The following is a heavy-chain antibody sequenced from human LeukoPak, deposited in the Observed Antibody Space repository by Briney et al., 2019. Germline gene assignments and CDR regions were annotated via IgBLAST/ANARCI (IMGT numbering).Heavy chain of an antibody. CDR1: GFTFDDYA. V-gene: IGHV3-9*01. J-gene: IGHJ4*02. Sequence: GGSLRLSCAASGFTFDDYAMHWVRQAPGKGLEWVSGISWKSDKIAYADSVKGRFTISRDNAKNSLYLQMNSLRAEDTAVYYCARLSLGHWVAYWGQGTLVTVSS. CDR2: ISWKSDKI. CDR3: ARLSLGHWVAY. D-gene: IGHD4/OR15-4a*01.